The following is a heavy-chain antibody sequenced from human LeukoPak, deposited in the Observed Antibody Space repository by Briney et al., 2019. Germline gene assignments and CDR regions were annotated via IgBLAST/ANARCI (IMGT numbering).Heavy chain of an antibody. CDR3: AKSPKTGFLFDY. D-gene: IGHD1-1*01. V-gene: IGHV3-66*01. Sequence: GGSLRLSCAASGFTVSSNYMSWVRQAPGKGLEWVSVIYGGVNTVYADSVQGRFTISRDNSKNMLYLQMSSLRAEDTAVYYCAKSPKTGFLFDYWGKGTLVTVSS. CDR1: GFTVSSNY. CDR2: IYGGVNT. J-gene: IGHJ4*02.